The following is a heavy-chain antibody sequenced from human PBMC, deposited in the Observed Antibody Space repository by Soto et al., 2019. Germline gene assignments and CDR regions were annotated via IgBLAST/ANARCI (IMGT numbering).Heavy chain of an antibody. J-gene: IGHJ4*02. V-gene: IGHV3-33*01. CDR3: ARWGCSGSNCNLNQRSFDL. Sequence: SGGGVVQPGRSLRLSCAASGFIFNEYGMHWVRQAPGKGLEWVAVIWYDGSNKYYADSVRGRFTFSRDNSRNTMSLQMNSLRLEDTAIYYCARWGCSGSNCNLNQRSFDLWGQGTLVTVSS. CDR2: IWYDGSNK. CDR1: GFIFNEYG. D-gene: IGHD2-15*01.